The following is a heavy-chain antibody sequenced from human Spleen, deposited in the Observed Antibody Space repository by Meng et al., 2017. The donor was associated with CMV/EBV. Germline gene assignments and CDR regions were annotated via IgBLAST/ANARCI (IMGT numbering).Heavy chain of an antibody. V-gene: IGHV3-74*01. D-gene: IGHD3-3*01. J-gene: IGHJ6*02. CDR1: GFSLTTYW. CDR3: ARSYPNFFYGLDV. CDR2: ISSDGSTT. Sequence: LSLTCAASGFSLTTYWMHWVRQAPGKGLEWVSCISSDGSTTTFADSVKGRFTISRDHAKSTLYLQMNSLRAEDTAVYYCARSYPNFFYGLDVWGQGTTVTVSS.